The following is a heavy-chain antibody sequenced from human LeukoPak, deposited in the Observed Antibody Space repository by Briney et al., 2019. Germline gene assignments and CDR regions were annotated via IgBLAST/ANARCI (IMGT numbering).Heavy chain of an antibody. D-gene: IGHD3-10*01. CDR3: AKSGGSGSYLFGY. CDR2: IKEDGSEK. Sequence: PGGSLRLSCTFSGFTFSSFWMNWVRQPPGKGLEWVANIKEDGSEKNYVASVKGRFTIFRDNAKNSLYLQMNKLGVEDTAVYYCAKSGGSGSYLFGYWGQGTLVTVSS. J-gene: IGHJ4*02. CDR1: GFTFSSFW. V-gene: IGHV3-7*01.